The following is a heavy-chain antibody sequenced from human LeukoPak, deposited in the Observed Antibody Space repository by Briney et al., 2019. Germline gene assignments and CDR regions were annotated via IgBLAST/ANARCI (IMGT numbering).Heavy chain of an antibody. V-gene: IGHV3-21*01. CDR2: ISSSSSFI. CDR1: GFTFSRYS. CDR3: ARDPPLGSCSTISCPHLDY. Sequence: GGSLRLSCAASGFTFSRYSMNWVRQAPGKGLEWVSSISSSSSFIYYADSVKGRFTISRDNAKNSLYLQMNSLRAEDTAVYYCARDPPLGSCSTISCPHLDYWGQGTLVTASS. J-gene: IGHJ4*02. D-gene: IGHD2-2*01.